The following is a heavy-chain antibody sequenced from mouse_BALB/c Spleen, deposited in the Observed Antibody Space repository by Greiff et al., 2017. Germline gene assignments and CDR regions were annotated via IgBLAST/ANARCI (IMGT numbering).Heavy chain of an antibody. Sequence: EVKLMESGGGLVPPGGSLKLSCAASGFSFSDSCMDWVRQPPEKGLEWVAEIRSNANNHATYYAESVKGRFTITSDDSNSSVYLQMNSLRAEDTGSECCTGYAMDYWGQGTSVTVSA. J-gene: IGHJ4*01. CDR3: TGYAMDY. CDR1: GFSFSDSC. CDR2: IRSNANNHAT. V-gene: IGHV6-6*01.